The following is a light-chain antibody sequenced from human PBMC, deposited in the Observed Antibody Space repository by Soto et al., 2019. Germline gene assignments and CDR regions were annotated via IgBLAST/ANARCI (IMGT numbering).Light chain of an antibody. Sequence: EIVLTQSPATLSLSPGERATLYCRASQSVSSYLAWYQQKPGQAPRLLIYDASNRATGIPARFSGSGSGTDFTLTISSLEPEDFAIYYCQQRSNLPPVTFGGWTKLEIK. CDR2: DAS. CDR1: QSVSSY. J-gene: IGKJ4*01. V-gene: IGKV3-11*01. CDR3: QQRSNLPPVT.